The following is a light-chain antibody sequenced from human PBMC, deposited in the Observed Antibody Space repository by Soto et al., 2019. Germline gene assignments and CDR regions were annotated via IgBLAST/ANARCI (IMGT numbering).Light chain of an antibody. Sequence: QSALTQPASVSGSPGQSITISCTGTSSDVGAYSYVSWCQQHPGKAPKVIIYDVNNRPSGVSNRFSGSKSGNTASLTISGLQAEDEADYYCSSYTISNAWVFGGGTKVTVL. V-gene: IGLV2-14*01. CDR1: SSDVGAYSY. CDR2: DVN. CDR3: SSYTISNAWV. J-gene: IGLJ3*02.